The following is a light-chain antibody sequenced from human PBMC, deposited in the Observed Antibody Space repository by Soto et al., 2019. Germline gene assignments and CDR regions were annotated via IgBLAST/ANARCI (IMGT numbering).Light chain of an antibody. V-gene: IGKV1-39*01. J-gene: IGKJ2*01. CDR1: QNIGTY. CDR3: HQSYSSLVYT. Sequence: DIQMTQSPSSLSASVGDRVTITCRASQNIGTYLNWYQQKPGKAPTVLIYTASTLQSGVPSRFSGSGSGTDFTLTINGLQPEDAATYYYHQSYSSLVYTFGPGTKLEIK. CDR2: TAS.